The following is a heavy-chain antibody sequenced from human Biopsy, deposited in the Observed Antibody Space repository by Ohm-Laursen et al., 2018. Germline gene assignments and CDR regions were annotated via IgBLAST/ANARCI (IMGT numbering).Heavy chain of an antibody. J-gene: IGHJ4*02. CDR2: ISGSGSTT. CDR1: GFTFSSYV. CDR3: ATRKSGEWLSYYFHH. Sequence: SLRLSCAASGFTFSSYVMSWVRQAPGKGLEWVSTISGSGSTTYYADSVKGRFTISRDNSKNTLYLQMNSLRVDDTAVYYCATRKSGEWLSYYFHHWGQGTLVAVSS. D-gene: IGHD3-3*01. V-gene: IGHV3-23*01.